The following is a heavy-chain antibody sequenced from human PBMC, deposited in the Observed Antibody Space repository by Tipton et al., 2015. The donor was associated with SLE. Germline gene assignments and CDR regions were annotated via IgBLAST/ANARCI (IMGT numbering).Heavy chain of an antibody. CDR2: INSDGSST. J-gene: IGHJ4*02. CDR3: ARFTYGSGSYGD. Sequence: SLRLSCAASGFTFSSYWMHWVRQAPGKGLVWVSRINSDGSSTSYADSVKGRFTISRDNAKNTLYLQMNSLRAEDTAVYCCARFTYGSGSYGDWGQGTLVTVSS. D-gene: IGHD3-10*01. V-gene: IGHV3-74*01. CDR1: GFTFSSYW.